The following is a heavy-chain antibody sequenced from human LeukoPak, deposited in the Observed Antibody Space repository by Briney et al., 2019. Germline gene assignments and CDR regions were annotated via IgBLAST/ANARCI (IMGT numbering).Heavy chain of an antibody. D-gene: IGHD2-15*01. J-gene: IGHJ4*02. CDR3: AREGGCSGGSCYPGY. CDR2: INPSGGST. V-gene: IGHV1-46*01. Sequence: GASVKVSCKASGYTFTSYNMHWVRQAPGQGLEWMGIINPSGGSTSNAQKFQGRVTMTRDTSTSTVYMELSSLRSEDTAVYYCAREGGCSGGSCYPGYWGQGTLVTVSS. CDR1: GYTFTSYN.